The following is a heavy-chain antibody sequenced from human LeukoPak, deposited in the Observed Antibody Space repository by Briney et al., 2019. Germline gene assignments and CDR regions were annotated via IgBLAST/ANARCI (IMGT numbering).Heavy chain of an antibody. J-gene: IGHJ6*02. CDR1: GCTFSSYE. V-gene: IGHV3-48*03. CDR3: ARDLYNMAKDYYYGMDV. CDR2: ISGSGTTI. D-gene: IGHD2-2*02. Sequence: GGSLRLSCAASGCTFSSYEMNWVRQAPGKGLEGVSYISGSGTTIHYADSVKGRFTISRDNAKNSLYLQMNILRAEDTAVYYCARDLYNMAKDYYYGMDVWGQGTTVTVSS.